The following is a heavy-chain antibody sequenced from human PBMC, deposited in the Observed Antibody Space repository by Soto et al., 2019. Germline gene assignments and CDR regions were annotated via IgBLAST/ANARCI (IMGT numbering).Heavy chain of an antibody. CDR2: INPNSGGT. D-gene: IGHD6-19*01. Sequence: QVQLVQSGAEVKKPGASVKVSCKASGYTFTGYYMHWVRQAPGQGLEWMGWINPNSGGTNYAQKFQGWVTMTRDTSISTGYMELSRLRSDDTAVYYCARDDGSGWYDYYGMDVWGQGTTVTVSS. CDR3: ARDDGSGWYDYYGMDV. J-gene: IGHJ6*02. V-gene: IGHV1-2*04. CDR1: GYTFTGYY.